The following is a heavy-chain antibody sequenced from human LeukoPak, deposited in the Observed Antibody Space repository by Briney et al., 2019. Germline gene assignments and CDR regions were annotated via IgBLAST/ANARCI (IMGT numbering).Heavy chain of an antibody. CDR1: GFTFSSYW. CDR2: IKQDGSEK. D-gene: IGHD1-26*01. CDR3: ARIIGISGTYPTDY. J-gene: IGHJ4*02. Sequence: TGGSLRLSCAASGFTFSSYWMSWVRQAPGKGLEWVANIKQDGSEKYYVDSVKGRFTISRDNAKNSLYLQMNSLRAEDTAVYYCARIIGISGTYPTDYWGPGTLVTVSS. V-gene: IGHV3-7*01.